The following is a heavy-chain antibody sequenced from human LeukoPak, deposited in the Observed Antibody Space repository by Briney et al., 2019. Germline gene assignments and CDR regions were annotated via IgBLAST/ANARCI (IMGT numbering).Heavy chain of an antibody. V-gene: IGHV1-18*04. D-gene: IGHD2-2*01. CDR1: GYTFTSYG. CDR3: ARPHCSSTDCHPPEWFDP. J-gene: IGHJ5*02. Sequence: ASVKVSCKASGYTFTSYGISWVRQAPGQGLEWMGWISAYNGNTNYAQKLQGRVTMTTDTSTSTAYMELRSLRSDDTAVYYCARPHCSSTDCHPPEWFDPWGQGTLVTVSS. CDR2: ISAYNGNT.